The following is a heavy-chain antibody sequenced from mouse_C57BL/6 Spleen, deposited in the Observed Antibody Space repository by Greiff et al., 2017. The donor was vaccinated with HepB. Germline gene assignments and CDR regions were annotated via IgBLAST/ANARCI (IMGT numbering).Heavy chain of an antibody. J-gene: IGHJ2*01. Sequence: VQLQQSGAELARPGASVKLSCKASGYTFTSYGISWVKQRTGQGLEWIGAIYPRSGNTYYNEKFKGKATLTADKSSSTAYMEIRSLTSEDSAVYFCARRGDGYLDYWGQGTTLTVSS. CDR3: ARRGDGYLDY. D-gene: IGHD2-3*01. V-gene: IGHV1-81*01. CDR2: IYPRSGNT. CDR1: GYTFTSYG.